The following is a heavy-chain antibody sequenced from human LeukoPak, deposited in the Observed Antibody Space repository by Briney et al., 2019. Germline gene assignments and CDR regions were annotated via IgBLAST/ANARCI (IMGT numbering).Heavy chain of an antibody. D-gene: IGHD1-26*01. V-gene: IGHV7-4-1*02. CDR3: ARGRGSSARLGYSYYYIDV. CDR1: GYTFTSYG. Sequence: ASVKVSCKASGYTFTSYGINWVRQAPGQGLEWMGWINTNTGNPTYAQGFTGRFVFSLETSVSTAYLQISSLKAEDTAVYYCARGRGSSARLGYSYYYIDVWGKGTTVTVSS. J-gene: IGHJ6*03. CDR2: INTNTGNP.